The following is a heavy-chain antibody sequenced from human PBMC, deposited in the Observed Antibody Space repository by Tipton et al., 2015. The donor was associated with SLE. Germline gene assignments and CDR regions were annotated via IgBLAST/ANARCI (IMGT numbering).Heavy chain of an antibody. CDR1: GYSISSGYY. D-gene: IGHD2-15*01. CDR3: ARNRGGYCSGASCYGLDI. Sequence: TLSLTCAVSGYSISSGYYWGWIRQPPGKGLEWIGSIYHSGSTYYNPSLKSRVTISVDTSKNKFSLKLSSVTAADTAVYYCARNRGGYCSGASCYGLDIWGLGTMVTVSS. J-gene: IGHJ3*02. CDR2: IYHSGST. V-gene: IGHV4-38-2*01.